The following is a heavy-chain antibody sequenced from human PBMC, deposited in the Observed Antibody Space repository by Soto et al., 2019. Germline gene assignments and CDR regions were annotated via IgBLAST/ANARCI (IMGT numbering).Heavy chain of an antibody. J-gene: IGHJ6*02. D-gene: IGHD2-2*03. CDR1: GFTFSSYA. V-gene: IGHV3-64*01. CDR3: ARDGYCSSTSCRYYYYYYGMDV. CDR2: ISSNGGST. Sequence: EVQLVESGGGLVQPGGSLRLSCAASGFTFSSYAMHWVRQAPGKGLEYVSAISSNGGSTYYANSVKGRFTISRDNSKNTLYLQMGSLRAADMAVYYCARDGYCSSTSCRYYYYYYGMDVWGQGTTVTVSS.